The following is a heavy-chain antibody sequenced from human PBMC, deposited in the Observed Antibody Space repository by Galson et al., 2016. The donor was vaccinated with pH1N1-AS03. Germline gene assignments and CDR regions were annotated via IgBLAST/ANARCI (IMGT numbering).Heavy chain of an antibody. J-gene: IGHJ3*02. Sequence: SLRLSCAASGITFSGYWMTWVRQAPGKGLEWMANIKQDGSEKYSVDSVKGRFTISRDNAKNSLYLQMNSLRAEGTAVYYCARGKDFWSGYPDDAFDIWGQGTMVTVSS. CDR2: IKQDGSEK. CDR3: ARGKDFWSGYPDDAFDI. V-gene: IGHV3-7*03. CDR1: GITFSGYW. D-gene: IGHD3-3*01.